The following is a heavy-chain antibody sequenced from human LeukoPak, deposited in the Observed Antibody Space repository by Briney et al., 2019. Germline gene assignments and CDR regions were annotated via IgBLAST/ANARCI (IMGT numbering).Heavy chain of an antibody. CDR2: ISAYNGNT. D-gene: IGHD2-2*01. CDR1: GYTFTSYG. J-gene: IGHJ4*02. CDR3: ARDGGGGYCSSTSCHRVDY. Sequence: ASVKVSCKASGYTFTSYGISWVRQAPGQGLEWMGWISAYNGNTNYAQKLQGRVTMTTDTSTSTAYMELRSLRSDDTAVYYCARDGGGGYCSSTSCHRVDYWGQGTLVTVSS. V-gene: IGHV1-18*01.